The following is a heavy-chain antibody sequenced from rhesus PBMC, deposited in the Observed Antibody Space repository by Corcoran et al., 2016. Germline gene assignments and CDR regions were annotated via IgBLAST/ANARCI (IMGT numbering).Heavy chain of an antibody. CDR3: ARGIFGLVIRGSRFDV. D-gene: IGHD3-3*01. J-gene: IGHJ5-1*01. Sequence: QVQLQQWGEGLVKPSETLSLTRSVYGGSVSGYWWGRIRPPPGKGAEWLGRVRCGGTTNYNPSLIGQVTISIDTSKNQFSLKLSSVTAADTAVYYCARGIFGLVIRGSRFDVWGPGVLVTVSS. V-gene: IGHV4-160*01. CDR2: VRCGGTT. CDR1: GGSVSGYW.